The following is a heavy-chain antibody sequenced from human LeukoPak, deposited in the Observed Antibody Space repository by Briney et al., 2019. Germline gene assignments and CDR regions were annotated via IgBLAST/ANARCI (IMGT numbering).Heavy chain of an antibody. CDR1: GFTFSTYV. CDR2: ISYDGSNK. CDR3: ARGRPHGNDY. V-gene: IGHV3-30-3*01. Sequence: QPGRSLRLSCAASGFTFSTYVIHWVRQAPGKGLEWVAVISYDGSNKYYADSVKGRFSISRDNAKNTLYLQMNSLRVEDTAVYYCARGRPHGNDYWGQGTLVTVSS. J-gene: IGHJ4*02. D-gene: IGHD4-23*01.